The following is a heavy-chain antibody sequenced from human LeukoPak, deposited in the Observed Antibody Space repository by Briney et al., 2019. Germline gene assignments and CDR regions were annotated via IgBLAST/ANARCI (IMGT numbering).Heavy chain of an antibody. J-gene: IGHJ4*02. D-gene: IGHD1-26*01. V-gene: IGHV3-33*01. Sequence: GGSLRLSCAASGFTFSSYGMHWVRQAPGKGLEWVAVIWYDGSNKYYADSVKGRFTISRDNSKNTLYLQMNSLRAEDTAVYYCARGPMGGWYFDYWGQGPLVTVSS. CDR1: GFTFSSYG. CDR2: IWYDGSNK. CDR3: ARGPMGGWYFDY.